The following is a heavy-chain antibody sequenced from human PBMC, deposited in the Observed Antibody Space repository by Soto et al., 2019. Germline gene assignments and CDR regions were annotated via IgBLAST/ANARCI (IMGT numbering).Heavy chain of an antibody. V-gene: IGHV1-18*01. CDR2: ISAYNGNT. D-gene: IGHD3-3*01. CDR3: ARDSTYYDFWSGYIRPEDAFDL. Sequence: QVQLVQSGAEVKKPGASVKVSCKASGYTFTSYGISWVRQAPGQGLEWMGWISAYNGNTNYAQKLQGRVTMTTDTSTSTAYMERRSLRSDDTAVYYCARDSTYYDFWSGYIRPEDAFDLWGQGTMVTVSS. J-gene: IGHJ3*01. CDR1: GYTFTSYG.